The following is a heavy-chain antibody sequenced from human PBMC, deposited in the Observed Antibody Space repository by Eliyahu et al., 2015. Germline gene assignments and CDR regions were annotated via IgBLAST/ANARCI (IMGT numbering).Heavy chain of an antibody. Sequence: QLQLQESGSGLVKPSQTLSLTCAVSGGSXTSGXXSWNWIRQSPGKGLEWIGXIYHSGSISYNPSLKSRVTISVDRSRKQFSLKLSSVTAADTAVYYCARGSRWEIHHHYYYGMDVWGQGTTVTVSS. D-gene: IGHD1-26*01. V-gene: IGHV4-30-2*06. CDR1: GGSXTSGXXS. CDR3: ARGSRWEIHHHYYYGMDV. J-gene: IGHJ6*02. CDR2: IYHSGSI.